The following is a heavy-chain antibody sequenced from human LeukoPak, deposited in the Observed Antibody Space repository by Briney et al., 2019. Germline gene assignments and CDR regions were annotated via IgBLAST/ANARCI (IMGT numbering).Heavy chain of an antibody. V-gene: IGHV4-59*13. D-gene: IGHD1-26*01. CDR3: ACGAYYYFGY. CDR1: GGSIRSYY. J-gene: IGHJ4*02. CDR2: YSGDT. Sequence: SETLSLTCTVSGGSIRSYYWSWIRQPPGKGLEWIGYYSGDTHYSPSLKSRATISIDTSKNQFSLTLRSVTAADTAMYYCACGAYYYFGYWGQGTLVTVSS.